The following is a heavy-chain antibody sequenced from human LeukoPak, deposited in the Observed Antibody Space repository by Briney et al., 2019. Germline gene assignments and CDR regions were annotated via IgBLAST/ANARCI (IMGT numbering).Heavy chain of an antibody. CDR3: ASIYSYGYYFDY. CDR2: IYYSGST. D-gene: IGHD5-18*01. V-gene: IGHV4-39*01. CDR1: GGSISSSSYY. Sequence: SETLSLTCTVPGGSISSSSYYWGWIRQPPGKGLEWIGSIYYSGSTYYNPSLKSRVTISVDTSKNQFSLKLSSVTAAGTAVYYCASIYSYGYYFDYWGQGTLVTVSS. J-gene: IGHJ4*02.